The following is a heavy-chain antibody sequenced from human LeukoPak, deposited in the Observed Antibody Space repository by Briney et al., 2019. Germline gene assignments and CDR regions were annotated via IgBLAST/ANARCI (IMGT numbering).Heavy chain of an antibody. CDR2: INPNSGGT. D-gene: IGHD3-10*02. CDR3: ARGPYVPFPNWYFDL. Sequence: ASVKVSCQASGNTFTGYFMHWVRQAPGQGLEWMGWINPNSGGTHYAPKFQGRVTMTRDTSISTAYMELSRLRSDDTAVYYCARGPYVPFPNWYFDLWGRGTLVTVSS. J-gene: IGHJ2*01. CDR1: GNTFTGYF. V-gene: IGHV1-2*02.